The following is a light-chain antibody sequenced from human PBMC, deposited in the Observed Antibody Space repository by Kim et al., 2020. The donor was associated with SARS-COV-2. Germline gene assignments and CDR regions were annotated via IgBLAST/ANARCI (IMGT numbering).Light chain of an antibody. J-gene: IGKJ1*01. CDR1: QSVSYNY. CDR3: HQSASSPRT. V-gene: IGKV3-20*01. CDR2: TAS. Sequence: CPGERAPLSVRASQSVSYNYLAWYQQKPGQAPRLLIYTASRRAPGIPDRCSGSGSGTDFTLTISGLEPEDFAVYYCHQSASSPRTFGQGTKVDIK.